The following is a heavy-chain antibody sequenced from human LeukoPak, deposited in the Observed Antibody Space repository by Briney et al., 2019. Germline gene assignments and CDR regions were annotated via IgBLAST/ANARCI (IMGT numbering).Heavy chain of an antibody. CDR3: ASEIRPNDY. CDR1: GFTFSSHS. CDR2: IGISGNT. J-gene: IGHJ4*02. Sequence: PGGSLRLSCAASGFTFSSHSLSWVRQAPGKGLEWVSSIGISGNTYYADSVKGRFTISRDNSKDTRFLQLNSLRVEDTAVYYCASEIRPNDYWGQGTLVTVSS. D-gene: IGHD5-24*01. V-gene: IGHV3-23*01.